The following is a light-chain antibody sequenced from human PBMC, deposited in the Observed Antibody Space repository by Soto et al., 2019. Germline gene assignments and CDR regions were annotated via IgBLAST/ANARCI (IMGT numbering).Light chain of an antibody. V-gene: IGKV1-39*01. CDR2: AVS. CDR3: QQSYSTAKT. Sequence: DIQMTQSPSSLSASVGDRVTITCRASQSISNFLNWYQQMPGKAPKLLIYAVSNLESGVPSRFSGSGSGTDFTLTISSPQREDFATYYCQQSYSTAKTFGQGTKVDIK. CDR1: QSISNF. J-gene: IGKJ1*01.